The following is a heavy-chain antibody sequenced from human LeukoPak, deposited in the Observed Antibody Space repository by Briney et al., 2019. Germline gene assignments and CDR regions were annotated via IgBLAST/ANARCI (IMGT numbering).Heavy chain of an antibody. CDR3: ARGQRKVVPAATSYYYYYGMDV. D-gene: IGHD2-2*01. CDR2: INHSGST. V-gene: IGHV4-34*01. J-gene: IGHJ6*02. CDR1: GGSFSGYY. Sequence: SETLSLTCAIYGGSFSGYYWSWIRQPPGKGLEWIGEINHSGSTNYNPSLKSRVTISVDTSKNQFSLKLSSVTAADTAVYYCARGQRKVVPAATSYYYYYGMDVWGQGTTVTVSS.